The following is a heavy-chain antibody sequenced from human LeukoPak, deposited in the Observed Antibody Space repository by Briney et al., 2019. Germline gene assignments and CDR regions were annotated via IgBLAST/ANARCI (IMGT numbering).Heavy chain of an antibody. CDR2: IYSGGST. CDR1: GFTVSSNY. V-gene: IGHV3-66*01. Sequence: GGSLRLSCAASGFTVSSNYMSWVRQAPGKGLEWVSVIYSGGSTYYADSVKGRFTISRDNSKNTLYLQMNSLRAEDTAVYYCAKDYGATRPFDYWGQGTLVTVSS. J-gene: IGHJ4*02. D-gene: IGHD5-24*01. CDR3: AKDYGATRPFDY.